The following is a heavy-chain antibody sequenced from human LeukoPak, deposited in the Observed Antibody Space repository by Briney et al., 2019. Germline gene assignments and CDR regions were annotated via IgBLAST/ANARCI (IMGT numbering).Heavy chain of an antibody. CDR3: ARDRGYANGMDV. Sequence: GGSLRLSCAASGFTLSGYEMNWVRQAPGKGLGWVSAISGSGGSTYYADSVKGRFTISRDNSRNTLYLQMNSLRAEDTAIFYCARDRGYANGMDVWGQGTTVTVSS. J-gene: IGHJ6*02. V-gene: IGHV3-23*01. D-gene: IGHD5-12*01. CDR1: GFTLSGYE. CDR2: ISGSGGST.